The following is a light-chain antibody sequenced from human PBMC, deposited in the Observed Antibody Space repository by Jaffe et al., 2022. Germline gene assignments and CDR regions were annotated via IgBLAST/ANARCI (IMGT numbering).Light chain of an antibody. CDR1: QDISNS. J-gene: IGKJ4*01. CDR2: VAS. V-gene: IGKV1-9*01. CDR3: QQGSRFPIT. Sequence: DIQLTQSPSFLSASIGDKITIACRASQDISNSLAWYQQKPGKAPELLVYVASTFQGGVPSRFSGSGSGTEFTLTISSLQPEDFATYYCQQGSRFPITFGGGTRVEIK.